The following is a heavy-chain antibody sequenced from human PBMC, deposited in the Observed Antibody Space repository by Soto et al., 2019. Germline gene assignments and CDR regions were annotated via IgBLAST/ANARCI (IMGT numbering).Heavy chain of an antibody. CDR1: GFTFSSYA. J-gene: IGHJ6*02. CDR2: IIGSGGST. D-gene: IGHD3-22*01. CDR3: AKDSGPNYYDSSGYWAPYGMDV. V-gene: IGHV3-23*01. Sequence: GGSLRLSCAASGFTFSSYAMSWVRQAPGKGLEWVSLIIGSGGSTYYADSVKGRFTISRDNSKNTLYLQLNSLRAEDTAVYYCAKDSGPNYYDSSGYWAPYGMDVWGQGTTVTVSS.